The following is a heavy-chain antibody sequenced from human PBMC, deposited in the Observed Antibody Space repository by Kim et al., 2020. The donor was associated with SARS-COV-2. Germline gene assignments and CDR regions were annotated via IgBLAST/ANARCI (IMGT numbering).Heavy chain of an antibody. CDR1: GGSMTDYY. CDR2: ISDTGST. V-gene: IGHV4-59*08. Sequence: SETLSLTCTVSGGSMTDYYWSWIRQPPGKGLEWIGYISDTGSTSYNPSLQSRDTISVDTSTNQFSLRLRSVTAADTAVYYCARPSYTGSYRHAFDIWGRG. J-gene: IGHJ3*02. CDR3: ARPSYTGSYRHAFDI. D-gene: IGHD1-26*01.